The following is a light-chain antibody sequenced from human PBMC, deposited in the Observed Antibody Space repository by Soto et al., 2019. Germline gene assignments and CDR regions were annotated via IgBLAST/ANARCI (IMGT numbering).Light chain of an antibody. V-gene: IGKV3-20*01. Sequence: IVLTQSPGTLSLSPGERATLSCRASQSVSSIYLSWYQQKPGQTPRLLIYGVSRRATGIPDRFSGSGSGTDFTLTISRLEPEDFAVYYCQHYGSSWLTFGQGTKVDIK. CDR1: QSVSSIY. CDR2: GVS. J-gene: IGKJ1*01. CDR3: QHYGSSWLT.